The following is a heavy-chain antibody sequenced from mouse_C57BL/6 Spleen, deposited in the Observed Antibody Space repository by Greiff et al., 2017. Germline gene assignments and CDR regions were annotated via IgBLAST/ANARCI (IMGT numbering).Heavy chain of an antibody. D-gene: IGHD2-14*01. CDR3: ERGDYGYHWYFDG. V-gene: IGHV1-81*01. J-gene: IGHJ1*03. CDR1: GYTFTSYG. CDR2: IYPRSGNT. Sequence: QVQLQQSGAELARPGASVKLSCKASGYTFTSYGISWVKQRPGQGLEWIGEIYPRSGNTHYNEKFKGKATLTADKSSSTAYMELRSLTSEDSAVYFCERGDYGYHWYFDGWGTGTTVTVSS.